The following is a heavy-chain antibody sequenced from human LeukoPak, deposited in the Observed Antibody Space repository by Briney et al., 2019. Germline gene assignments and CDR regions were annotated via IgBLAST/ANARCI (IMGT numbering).Heavy chain of an antibody. CDR1: GFTFSNYW. CDR2: IKQDGSEK. CDR3: ASTATCSF. Sequence: PGGPLRLSCAASGFTFSNYWMTWVRQAPGKGLQWVANIKQDGSEKYYVDSVKGRFTISRDNAKNSLYLQMNSLRAEDTAVYYCASTATCSFWGQGTMVTVSS. J-gene: IGHJ3*01. D-gene: IGHD2-2*01. V-gene: IGHV3-7*01.